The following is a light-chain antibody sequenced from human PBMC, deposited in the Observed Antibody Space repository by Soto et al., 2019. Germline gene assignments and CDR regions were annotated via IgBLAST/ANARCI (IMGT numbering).Light chain of an antibody. J-gene: IGLJ2*01. Sequence: HSVLTQPPSVSGAPGQRVTISCTGSSSNIGAGYDVNWYQQLPGRAPKLLIYGNTNRPSGVPDRFSGSKSGTSGSLAISGLQTEDVAEYYCQSWDTSLSGSVFGGGTKLTVL. CDR1: SSNIGAGYD. CDR3: QSWDTSLSGSV. CDR2: GNT. V-gene: IGLV1-40*01.